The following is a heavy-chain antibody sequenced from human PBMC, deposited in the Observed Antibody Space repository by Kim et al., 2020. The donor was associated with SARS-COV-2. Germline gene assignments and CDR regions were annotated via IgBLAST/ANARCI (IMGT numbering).Heavy chain of an antibody. J-gene: IGHJ6*02. V-gene: IGHV3-66*01. CDR1: GFIVSSNH. CDR2: IYSGGST. CDR3: ARDATDYGDYWSGYYYGMDV. Sequence: GGSLRLSCAASGFIVSSNHMSWVRQAPGKGLEWVSVIYSGGSTYYADSVKGRFTISRDNSKNMLYLQMNSLRAEDTAVYYCARDATDYGDYWSGYYYGMDVWGQGTTVTSP. D-gene: IGHD4-17*01.